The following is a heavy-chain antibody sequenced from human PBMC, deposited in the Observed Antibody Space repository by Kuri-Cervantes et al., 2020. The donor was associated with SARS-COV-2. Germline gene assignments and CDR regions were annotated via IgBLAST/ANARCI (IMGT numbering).Heavy chain of an antibody. D-gene: IGHD2-15*01. Sequence: SVKVSCKASGGTFSSYTISWVRQAPGQGLEWMGRIIPILGIANYAQKFQGRVTITADKSTSTAYMELSSLRSEDTAVYYCAGAWGYCSGGSCYSTGPTRFDPWGQGTLVTVSS. CDR1: GGTFSSYT. J-gene: IGHJ5*02. CDR3: AGAWGYCSGGSCYSTGPTRFDP. CDR2: IIPILGIA. V-gene: IGHV1-69*02.